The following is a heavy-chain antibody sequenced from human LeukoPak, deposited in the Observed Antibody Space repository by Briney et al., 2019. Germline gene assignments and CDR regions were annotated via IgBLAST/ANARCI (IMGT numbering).Heavy chain of an antibody. V-gene: IGHV4-34*01. D-gene: IGHD6-19*01. J-gene: IGHJ5*02. CDR2: INHSGST. CDR1: GGSFSGYY. CDR3: AMAVTGPYNWFDP. Sequence: SETLSLTCAVYGGSFSGYYWSWIRQPPGKGLEWIGEINHSGSTNYNPSLKSRVTISVDTSKNQFSLKLSSVIAADTAVYYCAMAVTGPYNWFDPWGQGTLVTVSS.